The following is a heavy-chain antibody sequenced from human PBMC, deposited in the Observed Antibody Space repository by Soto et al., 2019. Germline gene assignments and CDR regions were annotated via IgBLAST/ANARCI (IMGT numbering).Heavy chain of an antibody. CDR1: GFICRSYD. J-gene: IGHJ3*02. Sequence: GGSLGLSCAVSGFICRSYDMSLVRQAPGKGLEWVSTILVGGSTHYEDAVKGRFTISRDTSKNTVYLQMNSLTAGDTAVYYCAKATATSGGAFEIYGQGTMVTVSS. D-gene: IGHD1-1*01. CDR2: ILVGGST. CDR3: AKATATSGGAFEI. V-gene: IGHV3-23*01.